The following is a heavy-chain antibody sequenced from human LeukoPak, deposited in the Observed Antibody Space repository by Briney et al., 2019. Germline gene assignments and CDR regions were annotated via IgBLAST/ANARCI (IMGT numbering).Heavy chain of an antibody. CDR3: ARVFGRWLQSYFDY. Sequence: SETLSLTCTVSGGSISSSSYYWGWIRQPPGKGLEWIGSIYYSGSTYYNPSLESRVTISVDTSKNQFSLKLSSVTAADTAVYYCARVFGRWLQSYFDYWGQGTLVTVSS. J-gene: IGHJ4*02. V-gene: IGHV4-39*07. D-gene: IGHD5-24*01. CDR1: GGSISSSSYY. CDR2: IYYSGST.